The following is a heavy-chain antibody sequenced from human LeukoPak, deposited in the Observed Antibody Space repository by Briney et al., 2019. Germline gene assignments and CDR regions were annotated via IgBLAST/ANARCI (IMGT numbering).Heavy chain of an antibody. CDR1: GFSISGRG. D-gene: IGHD1-1*01. CDR3: ATTVWTGQFPDYFDV. Sequence: GGSLRLSCTVSGFSISGRGMTWGRQALGKGLEWVSSIGSGAKMFYTDSVKGRFTVSRDTSKNTLFLQMNSLRAEDTAVYYCATTVWTGQFPDYFDVWGQGTLVTVSS. V-gene: IGHV3-23*01. J-gene: IGHJ4*02. CDR2: IGSGAKM.